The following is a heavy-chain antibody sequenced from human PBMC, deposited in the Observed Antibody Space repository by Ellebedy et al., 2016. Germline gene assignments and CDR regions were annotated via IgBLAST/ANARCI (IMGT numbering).Heavy chain of an antibody. J-gene: IGHJ4*02. CDR2: ISGSGGST. CDR3: ASAPVVVMTYGEDY. D-gene: IGHD3-22*01. Sequence: GESLKISXAASGFTFSSYAMSWVRQAPGKGLEWVSAISGSGGSTYYADSVKGRFTISRDNAKNSLYLQMNSLRAEDTAVYYCASAPVVVMTYGEDYWGQGTLVTVSS. V-gene: IGHV3-23*01. CDR1: GFTFSSYA.